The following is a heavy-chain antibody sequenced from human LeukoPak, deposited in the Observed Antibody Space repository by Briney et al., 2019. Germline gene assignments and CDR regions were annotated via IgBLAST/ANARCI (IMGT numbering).Heavy chain of an antibody. V-gene: IGHV3-15*07. Sequence: PGGSLRLSCAASGFTFSSYSMNWVRQAPGKGLEWVGRVKSVAEGGASEYGTPVKGRFTISRDDSKKTVYLQMHNLSTEDTALYYCTKNTGDFDIWGQGTMVIVSS. D-gene: IGHD4-17*01. J-gene: IGHJ3*02. CDR3: TKNTGDFDI. CDR2: VKSVAEGGAS. CDR1: GFTFSSYS.